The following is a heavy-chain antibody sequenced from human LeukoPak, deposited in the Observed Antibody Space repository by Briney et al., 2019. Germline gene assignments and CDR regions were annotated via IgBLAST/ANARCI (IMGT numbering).Heavy chain of an antibody. Sequence: ASVKVSCKTSGYTFTKYLIHWVRQAPGQGLEWMGTVNPQGDITNYAQRFQGRITLTEDTSTSTVYMELSSLTSEDTAVYYCAREGRYCSGGSCSLYNWFDPWGQGTLVTVSS. CDR1: GYTFTKYL. CDR3: AREGRYCSGGSCSLYNWFDP. V-gene: IGHV1-46*01. J-gene: IGHJ5*02. CDR2: VNPQGDIT. D-gene: IGHD2-15*01.